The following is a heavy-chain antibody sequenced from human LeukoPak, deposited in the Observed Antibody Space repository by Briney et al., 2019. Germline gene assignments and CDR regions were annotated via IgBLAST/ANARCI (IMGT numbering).Heavy chain of an antibody. CDR1: GDSISSSNYY. CDR2: IYFSGST. Sequence: SETLSLTCTVSGDSISSSNYYWDWIRQPPGKGLEWIGSIYFSGSTYYNPSLNSRVTISADTSKNQFSLKLSSVTAVDTAVYYCARITGRSSSWYIFDYWGQGTTVTVSS. D-gene: IGHD6-13*01. V-gene: IGHV4-39*07. J-gene: IGHJ4*03. CDR3: ARITGRSSSWYIFDY.